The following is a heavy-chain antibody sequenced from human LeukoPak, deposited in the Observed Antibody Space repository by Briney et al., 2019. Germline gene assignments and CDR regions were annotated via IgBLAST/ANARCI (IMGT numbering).Heavy chain of an antibody. CDR3: ARGWSSSWYADY. J-gene: IGHJ4*02. V-gene: IGHV3-21*01. CDR1: GFTFSSYS. D-gene: IGHD6-13*01. Sequence: GGSLRLSCAASGFTFSSYSMNWVRRAPGKGLEWVSSISSSSSYIYYADSVKGRFTISRDNAKNSLYLQMNSLRAEDTAVYYCARGWSSSWYADYWGQGTLVTVSS. CDR2: ISSSSSYI.